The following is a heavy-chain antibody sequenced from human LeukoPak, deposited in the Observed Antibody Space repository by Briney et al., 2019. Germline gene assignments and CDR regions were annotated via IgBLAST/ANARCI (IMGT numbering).Heavy chain of an antibody. V-gene: IGHV3-23*01. D-gene: IGHD3-9*01. CDR2: ISGSGGST. J-gene: IGHJ4*02. Sequence: GGSLRLSCAASGFTFSSYAMSWVRQAPGKGLEWVSAISGSGGSTYYADSVKGRFTISRDNSKNTLYLQMDSLRAEDTAVYYCAKDPWLRYFDWSAEATYFDYWGQGTLVTVSS. CDR3: AKDPWLRYFDWSAEATYFDY. CDR1: GFTFSSYA.